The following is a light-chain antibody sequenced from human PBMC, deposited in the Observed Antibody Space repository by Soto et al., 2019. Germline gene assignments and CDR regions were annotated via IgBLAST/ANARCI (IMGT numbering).Light chain of an antibody. CDR3: QKYNSVPRT. J-gene: IGKJ1*01. V-gene: IGKV1-27*01. CDR2: AAS. Sequence: DIQMTQSPSSLFASVGDRVAITCRASQGISNYLAWHQQKPGKVPKLLIYAASTLQSGVPSRFSGSGSGTDFTLTISGLQPEDVATYYCQKYNSVPRTFGQGTKVEIK. CDR1: QGISNY.